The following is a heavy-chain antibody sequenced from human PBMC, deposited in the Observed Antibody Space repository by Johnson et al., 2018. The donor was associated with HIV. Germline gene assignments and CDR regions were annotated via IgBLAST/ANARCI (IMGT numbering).Heavy chain of an antibody. Sequence: VQLVESGGGVVQPGGSLRLSCAASGFTFSSYGMHWVRQAPGKGLEWVANIKQDGSEKYYVDSVKGRFTISRDNAKNSLYLQMNSLRAEDTAVYYCAKDGQRGRAMIVARLGAFDIWGQGTMVTVSS. D-gene: IGHD3-22*01. CDR1: GFTFSSYG. J-gene: IGHJ3*02. V-gene: IGHV3-7*01. CDR3: AKDGQRGRAMIVARLGAFDI. CDR2: IKQDGSEK.